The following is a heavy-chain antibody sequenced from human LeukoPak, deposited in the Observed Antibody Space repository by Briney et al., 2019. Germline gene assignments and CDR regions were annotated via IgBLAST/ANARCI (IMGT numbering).Heavy chain of an antibody. V-gene: IGHV3-30*04. CDR3: ASTRGSSFGY. CDR2: ISYDGSNK. CDR1: GFTFSSYA. J-gene: IGHJ4*02. D-gene: IGHD3-10*01. Sequence: GGSLRLSCAASGFTFSSYAMHWVRQAPGKGLEWVAVISYDGSNKYYADSVKGRFTISRDNAKNSLYLQMNSLRAEDTAVYYCASTRGSSFGYWGQGTLVTVSS.